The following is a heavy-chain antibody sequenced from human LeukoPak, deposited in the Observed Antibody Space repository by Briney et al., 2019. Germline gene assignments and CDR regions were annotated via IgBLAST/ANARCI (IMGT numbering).Heavy chain of an antibody. J-gene: IGHJ3*02. V-gene: IGHV1-2*02. CDR3: ANGRHTMVGSDAFDI. Sequence: ASVKVSCKASGYTFTGYYMHWVRQAPGQGLEWMGWINPNSGGTNYAQKFQGRVTMTRDTSISTAYMELSRLRSDDTAVYYCANGRHTMVGSDAFDIWGQGTMVTVSS. D-gene: IGHD1-26*01. CDR2: INPNSGGT. CDR1: GYTFTGYY.